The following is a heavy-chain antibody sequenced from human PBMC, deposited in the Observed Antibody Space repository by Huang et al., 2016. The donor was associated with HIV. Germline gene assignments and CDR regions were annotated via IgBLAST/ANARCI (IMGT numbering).Heavy chain of an antibody. J-gene: IGHJ4*02. Sequence: VQLVQSGAEVKKPGESLKISCKGSGYSFSSNWIAWVRQMPGKGLEWMVIILPESSDPAYRPSFWGKVTISADKATGTAYLQWSSLKASDTSMYYCARRFSSSSGYFDYWGQGSLVTVSS. CDR1: GYSFSSNW. CDR3: ARRFSSSSGYFDY. V-gene: IGHV5-51*01. D-gene: IGHD6-6*01. CDR2: ILPESSDP.